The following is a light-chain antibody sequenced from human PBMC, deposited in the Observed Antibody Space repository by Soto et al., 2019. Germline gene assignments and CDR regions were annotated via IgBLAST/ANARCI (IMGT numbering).Light chain of an antibody. CDR2: GAS. J-gene: IGKJ5*01. CDR3: QQYDTSPRSIP. V-gene: IGKV3-20*01. CDR1: QIFGSKY. Sequence: EIVLTRSSGRMCSAPGERATLCCRSSQIFGSKYLAWYQQKPGQAPRILIYGASSRATGIPERSSGSGSGTDFTLTIKRLEPEDFAVYYCQQYDTSPRSIPFGTGTRLEIK.